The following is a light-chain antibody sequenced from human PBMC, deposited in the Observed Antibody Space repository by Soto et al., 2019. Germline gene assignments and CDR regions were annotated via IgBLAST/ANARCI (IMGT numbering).Light chain of an antibody. CDR1: QSLLHSSGYYY. J-gene: IGKJ1*01. CDR3: MQTLQTRT. V-gene: IGKV2-28*01. CDR2: LAS. Sequence: DIVMTQSPLSLPITPGEPASISCRSSQSLLHSSGYYYLDWYLQKPGQSPQLLIYLASNRASGVPDRFSGSGSGTDFTLKISRVEAEDVGVYYCMQTLQTRTFGQGTKVGIK.